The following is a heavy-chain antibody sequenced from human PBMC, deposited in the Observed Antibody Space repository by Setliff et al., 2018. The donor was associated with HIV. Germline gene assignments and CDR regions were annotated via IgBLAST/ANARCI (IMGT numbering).Heavy chain of an antibody. CDR1: GFTFSNYW. J-gene: IGHJ6*02. CDR3: ARSYYGSTTSYGMDV. CDR2: VNSDGSSK. D-gene: IGHD3-10*01. Sequence: GGSLRLSCAASGFTFSNYWMHWVRQVPGKGLVWVSRVNSDGSSKTYADSVKDRFTISRDNAKNTLYLQMDSLRAEDTAVYYCARSYYGSTTSYGMDVWGQGTTVTVSS. V-gene: IGHV3-74*01.